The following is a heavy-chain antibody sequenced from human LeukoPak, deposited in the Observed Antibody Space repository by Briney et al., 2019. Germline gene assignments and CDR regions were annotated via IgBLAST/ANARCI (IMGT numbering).Heavy chain of an antibody. D-gene: IGHD2-15*01. V-gene: IGHV6-1*01. J-gene: IGHJ4*02. CDR1: GDSVSSNIAA. CDR2: TYYRSKWYN. Sequence: SQTLSLTCAISGDSVSSNIAAWNWIRQSPSRGLEWLGRTYYRSKWYNDYAVSVRSRITIDPDTSKNQFSLQLNSVTPEDTAVYYCAKVCGTGPFACSHWGQGTLVTVSS. CDR3: AKVCGTGPFACSH.